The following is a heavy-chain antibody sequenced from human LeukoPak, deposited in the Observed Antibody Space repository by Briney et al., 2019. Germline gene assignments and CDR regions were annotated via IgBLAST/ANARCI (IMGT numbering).Heavy chain of an antibody. CDR1: GYSISSGYY. CDR2: INHSGST. J-gene: IGHJ4*02. V-gene: IGHV4-38-2*01. D-gene: IGHD3-10*01. Sequence: SETLSLTCAVSGYSISSGYYWGWIRQPPGKGLEWIGEINHSGSTNYNPSLKSRVTISVDTSKNQFSLKLSSVTAADTAVYYCARGSNYYYGSGSYLGYWGQGTLVTVSS. CDR3: ARGSNYYYGSGSYLGY.